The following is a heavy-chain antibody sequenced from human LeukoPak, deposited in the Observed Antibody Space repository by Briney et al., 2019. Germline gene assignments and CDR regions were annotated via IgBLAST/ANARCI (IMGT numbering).Heavy chain of an antibody. V-gene: IGHV3-49*04. Sequence: GGSLRLSCTGSGFTFGDYALTWVRQAPGKGLEWVGFIRSKTYGGTTEYAASVKGRFTLSRDDSKSIAYLQLNSLKSEDTALYYCVVDSSGYNYYFDHRGQGTLVTVSS. CDR1: GFTFGDYA. J-gene: IGHJ4*02. D-gene: IGHD3-22*01. CDR3: VVDSSGYNYYFDH. CDR2: IRSKTYGGTT.